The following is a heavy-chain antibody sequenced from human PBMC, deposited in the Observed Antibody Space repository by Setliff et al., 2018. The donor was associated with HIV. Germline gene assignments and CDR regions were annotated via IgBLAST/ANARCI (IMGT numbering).Heavy chain of an antibody. Sequence: SETLSLTCTVSGASISSYYWSWIRQPPGKGLEWIGDIFYTGSTNYNPSLKSRVTISIDTSKNQFSLKLSSVTTADTAVYYCARQRGGRVTIFGVSGGWFDPWGQGTLVTVSS. J-gene: IGHJ5*02. D-gene: IGHD3-3*01. CDR2: IFYTGST. CDR3: ARQRGGRVTIFGVSGGWFDP. CDR1: GASISSYY. V-gene: IGHV4-59*08.